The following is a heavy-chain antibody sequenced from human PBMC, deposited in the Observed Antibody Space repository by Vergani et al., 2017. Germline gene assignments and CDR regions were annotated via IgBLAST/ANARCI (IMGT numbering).Heavy chain of an antibody. J-gene: IGHJ4*02. D-gene: IGHD4-23*01. Sequence: QVQLVGSGGGVVQPGRSLRLSCAASGFTFSSYAMHWVRQAPGKGLEWVAVISYDGSNKYYADSVKGRFTISRDNSKNTLYLQMNSLRAEDTAVYYCARDYGGNFPSYYFDYWGQGTLVTVSS. CDR3: ARDYGGNFPSYYFDY. CDR1: GFTFSSYA. CDR2: ISYDGSNK. V-gene: IGHV3-30*04.